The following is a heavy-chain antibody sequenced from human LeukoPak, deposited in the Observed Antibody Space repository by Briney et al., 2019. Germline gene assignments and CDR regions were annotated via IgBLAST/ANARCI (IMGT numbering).Heavy chain of an antibody. CDR1: GYTFTSYA. J-gene: IGHJ1*01. Sequence: ASGKVSCKASGYTFTSYAMNWVRQAPGQGLEWMGWINTNTGNPTYAQGFTGRFVFSLDTSVSTAYLQISSLKAEDTAVYYCARDTSSSWYAEYFQHWGQGTLVTVSS. V-gene: IGHV7-4-1*02. CDR3: ARDTSSSWYAEYFQH. D-gene: IGHD6-13*01. CDR2: INTNTGNP.